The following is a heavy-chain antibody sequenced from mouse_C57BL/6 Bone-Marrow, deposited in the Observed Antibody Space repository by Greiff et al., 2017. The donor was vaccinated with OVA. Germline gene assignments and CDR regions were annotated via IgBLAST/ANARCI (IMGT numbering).Heavy chain of an antibody. CDR1: GFNIKDDY. CDR3: TSTVVAHYYAMDY. V-gene: IGHV14-4*01. D-gene: IGHD1-1*01. Sequence: VQLQQSGAELVRPGASVKLSCTASGFNIKDDYMHWVKQRPEQGLEWIGWIDPENGDTEYASKFQGKATITADTSSNTAYLHLSSLTSEDTAVYYCTSTVVAHYYAMDYWGQGTSVTVSS. J-gene: IGHJ4*01. CDR2: IDPENGDT.